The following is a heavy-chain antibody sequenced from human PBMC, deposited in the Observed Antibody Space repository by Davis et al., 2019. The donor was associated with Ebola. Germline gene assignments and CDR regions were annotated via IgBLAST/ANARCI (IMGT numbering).Heavy chain of an antibody. CDR3: ARNYDFWSGSSYYYYYMDV. CDR2: IIPIFGTA. J-gene: IGHJ6*03. Sequence: SVKVSCKASGYTFTSYGISWVRQAPGQGLEWMGGIIPIFGTANYAQKFQGRVTITADESTSTAYMELSSLRSEDTAVYYCARNYDFWSGSSYYYYYMDVWGKGTTVTVSS. V-gene: IGHV1-69*13. D-gene: IGHD3-3*01. CDR1: GYTFTSYG.